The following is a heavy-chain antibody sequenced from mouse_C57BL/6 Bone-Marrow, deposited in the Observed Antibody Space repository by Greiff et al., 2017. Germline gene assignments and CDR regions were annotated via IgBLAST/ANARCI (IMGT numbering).Heavy chain of an antibody. CDR3: ARDPSLHGSSPRWYFDV. CDR2: ISDGGSYT. V-gene: IGHV5-4*01. J-gene: IGHJ1*03. D-gene: IGHD1-1*01. Sequence: EVKLVESGGGLVKPGGSLKLSCAASGFTFSSYAMSWVRQTPEKRLEWVATISDGGSYTYYPDNVKGRFTISRDNAKNNLYLQMSHLKSEDTAMYYCARDPSLHGSSPRWYFDVWGTGTTVTVSS. CDR1: GFTFSSYA.